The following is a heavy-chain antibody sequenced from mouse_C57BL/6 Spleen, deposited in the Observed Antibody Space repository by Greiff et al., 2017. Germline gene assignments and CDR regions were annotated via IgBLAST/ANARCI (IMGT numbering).Heavy chain of an antibody. D-gene: IGHD2-1*01. CDR3: ARPLYYGNYYYAMDY. V-gene: IGHV1-81*01. J-gene: IGHJ4*01. Sequence: QVQLQQSGAELARPGASVKLSCKASGYTFTSYGISWVKQRTGQGLEWIGEIYPRSGNTYYNEKFKGKATLTADKSSSTAYMELRSLTSEDSAVYFGARPLYYGNYYYAMDYWGQGTTVTVSS. CDR1: GYTFTSYG. CDR2: IYPRSGNT.